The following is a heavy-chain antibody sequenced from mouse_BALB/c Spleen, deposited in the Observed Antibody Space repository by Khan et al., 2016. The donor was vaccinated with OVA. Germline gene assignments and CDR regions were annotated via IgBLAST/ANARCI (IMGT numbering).Heavy chain of an antibody. J-gene: IGHJ4*01. Sequence: QVQLKQSGPELKKPGETVKISCKASGYTFTNYGMNWVKQAPGKGLKWMGWIYTYTGEPTYADDFKGRFAFSLESSASTAYLQINNLTNEETGTYFCARGSSRAMDYWGQGTSVTVSS. CDR3: ARGSSRAMDY. D-gene: IGHD1-1*01. V-gene: IGHV9-3-1*01. CDR2: IYTYTGEP. CDR1: GYTFTNYG.